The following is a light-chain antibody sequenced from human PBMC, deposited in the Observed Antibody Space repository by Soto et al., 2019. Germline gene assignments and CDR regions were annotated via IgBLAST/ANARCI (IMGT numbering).Light chain of an antibody. Sequence: EIVLTQSPATLSLSPGERATLSCRASQSVNNYLAWYQQKPGQAPRLLIYDTSNRATGIPARFSGSGSGTDFTLTLSSLEPEDFAVYYCQQRSNWPWTFGQGTKVDIK. CDR3: QQRSNWPWT. CDR1: QSVNNY. J-gene: IGKJ1*01. CDR2: DTS. V-gene: IGKV3-11*01.